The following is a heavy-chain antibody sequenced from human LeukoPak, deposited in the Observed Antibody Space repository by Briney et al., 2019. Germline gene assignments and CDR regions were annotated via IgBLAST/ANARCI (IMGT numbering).Heavy chain of an antibody. CDR1: GDSISSARNY. CDR2: VYSSGST. J-gene: IGHJ4*02. V-gene: IGHV4-39*01. CDR3: ARHLSGTAMAHYFDF. D-gene: IGHD5-18*01. Sequence: SETLSLTCTVSGDSISSARNYWGWIRQSPGKGLEWLASVYSSGSTHSNPSLTSRVSISIDMSKNQFSLKLYSVTASDAAIYYCARHLSGTAMAHYFDFWGQGTLVTVSS.